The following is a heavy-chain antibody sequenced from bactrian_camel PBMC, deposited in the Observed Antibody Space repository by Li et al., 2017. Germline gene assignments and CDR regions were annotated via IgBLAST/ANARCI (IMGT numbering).Heavy chain of an antibody. CDR3: AACDTYRCLEGSWAGFNY. V-gene: IGHV3S53*01. CDR1: FANAC. CDR2: LNSGGRT. D-gene: IGHD1*01. J-gene: IGHJ4*01. Sequence: HVQLVESGGGSVQAGGSLRLSCTAPFANACAGWFRQAPGKEREGVAPLNSGGRTYYADSVKGRFTISEDNTKNTVYLQMNNLKPEDTAMYYCAACDTYRCLEGSWAGFNYWGQGTQVTVS.